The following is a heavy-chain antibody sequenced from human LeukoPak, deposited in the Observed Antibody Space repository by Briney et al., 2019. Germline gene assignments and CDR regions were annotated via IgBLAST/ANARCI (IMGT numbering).Heavy chain of an antibody. Sequence: EASVKVSCTASGYTFTNYFMHWVRQAPGQELEWMGIINPSGGSTSYAQKFQGRVTMTRDTSTSTVYMELSSLRSEDTAVYYCARTAGRTFDYWGQGTLVTVSS. CDR2: INPSGGST. J-gene: IGHJ4*02. D-gene: IGHD6-6*01. CDR1: GYTFTNYF. V-gene: IGHV1-46*01. CDR3: ARTAGRTFDY.